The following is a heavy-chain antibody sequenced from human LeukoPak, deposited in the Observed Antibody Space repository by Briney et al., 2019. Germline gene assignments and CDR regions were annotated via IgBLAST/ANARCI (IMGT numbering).Heavy chain of an antibody. CDR1: GWSFSSYF. CDR3: PRYSGHSSGYDAFHV. Sequence: PSEALSLTCAAYGWSFSSYFMNWIRQPPGKGLAWVGHIYYWGGTNYKPSVKSRVTMSLDKSKNQIYLLLSCVTAEDTAVYYCPRYSGHSSGYDAFHVWGQGTKVTVSS. V-gene: IGHV4-59*01. CDR2: IYYWGGT. J-gene: IGHJ3*01. D-gene: IGHD3-22*01.